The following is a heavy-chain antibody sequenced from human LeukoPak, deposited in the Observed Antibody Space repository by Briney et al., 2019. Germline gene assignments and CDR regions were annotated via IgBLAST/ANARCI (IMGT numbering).Heavy chain of an antibody. CDR2: MNPNSGNT. D-gene: IGHD6-19*01. Sequence: ASVKVSCKSSGYTFSSYDINWVRQATGQGLGWMGWMNPNSGNTGYAQKFQGRVTMTRNTSISTAYMELSSLRSEDTAVYYCARGRGSGWYDYYYYYMDVWGKGTTVTISS. CDR1: GYTFSSYD. CDR3: ARGRGSGWYDYYYYYMDV. J-gene: IGHJ6*03. V-gene: IGHV1-8*01.